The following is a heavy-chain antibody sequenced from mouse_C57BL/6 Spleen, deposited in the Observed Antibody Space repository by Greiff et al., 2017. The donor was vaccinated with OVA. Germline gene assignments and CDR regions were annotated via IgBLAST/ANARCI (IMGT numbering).Heavy chain of an antibody. CDR1: GYTFTSYW. Sequence: VQLQQPGAELVKPGASVKMSCKASGYTFTSYWITWVKQRPGQGLEWIGDIYPAIGSTHYNEKFKSKATLTVDTSSSTAYMQLSSLTSEDSAVYYCAREITTVSDDWGQGTTLTVAS. CDR3: AREITTVSDD. J-gene: IGHJ2*01. D-gene: IGHD1-1*01. V-gene: IGHV1-55*01. CDR2: IYPAIGST.